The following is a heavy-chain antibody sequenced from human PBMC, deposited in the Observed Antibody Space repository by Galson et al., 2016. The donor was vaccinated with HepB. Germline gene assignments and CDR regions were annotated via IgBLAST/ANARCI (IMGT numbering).Heavy chain of an antibody. CDR3: ARDFYDGSCHYMDY. CDR1: GFTFSDHY. CDR2: SRDKAHSYTT. D-gene: IGHD2/OR15-2a*01. J-gene: IGHJ4*02. V-gene: IGHV3-72*01. Sequence: SLRLSCAASGFTFSDHYIDWVRQAPGKGLEWVGRSRDKAHSYTTEYAASVKGRFAISRDESENSLYLQMNSLKTEDTAVYYCARDFYDGSCHYMDYWGRGTLVTASS.